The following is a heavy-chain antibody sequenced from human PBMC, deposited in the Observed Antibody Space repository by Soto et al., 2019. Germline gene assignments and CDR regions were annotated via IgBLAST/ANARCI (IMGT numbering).Heavy chain of an antibody. CDR1: GGSISSYY. CDR3: ARHRMGGIQLGVWYRDV. CDR2: IYYSGST. J-gene: IGHJ6*03. Sequence: SETLSLTCTVSGGSISSYYWSWIRQPPGKGLEWIGYIYYSGSTNYNPSLKSRVTISVDTSKNQFSLKLSSVTAADTAVYYCARHRMGGIQLGVWYRDVWGKGTTVTVSS. V-gene: IGHV4-59*08. D-gene: IGHD5-18*01.